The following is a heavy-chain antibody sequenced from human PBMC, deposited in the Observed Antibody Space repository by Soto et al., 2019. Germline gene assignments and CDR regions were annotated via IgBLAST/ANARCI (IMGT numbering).Heavy chain of an antibody. Sequence: PGGSLRLSCAASGFTFSSYSMNWVRQAPGKGLEWVSSISSSSSYIYYADSVKGRFTISRDNAKNSLYLQMNSLRAEDTAVYYCLAVADPNKVPKNHYNWFDRRGRGTLVTVSS. CDR3: LAVADPNKVPKNHYNWFDR. V-gene: IGHV3-21*01. J-gene: IGHJ5*02. CDR1: GFTFSSYS. CDR2: ISSSSSYI. D-gene: IGHD6-19*01.